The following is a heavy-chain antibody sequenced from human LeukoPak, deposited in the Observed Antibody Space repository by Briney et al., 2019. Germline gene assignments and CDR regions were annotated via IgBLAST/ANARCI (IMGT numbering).Heavy chain of an antibody. CDR1: GYAFTTYG. Sequence: ASVKVSCQASGYAFTTYGINWVRLSPGQGLEWMEWINTNTENPTYAQDFTGRFVFSLDTSVSTAYLQINSLKAEDTAVYYCATALTAIKTGFEAWGQGTLVTVSS. V-gene: IGHV7-4-1*02. CDR3: ATALTAIKTGFEA. J-gene: IGHJ5*02. D-gene: IGHD4/OR15-4a*01. CDR2: INTNTENP.